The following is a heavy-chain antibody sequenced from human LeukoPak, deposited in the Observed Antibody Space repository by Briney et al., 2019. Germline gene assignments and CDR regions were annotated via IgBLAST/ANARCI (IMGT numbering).Heavy chain of an antibody. CDR3: ASYRPILDAFDI. V-gene: IGHV3-15*01. CDR1: GFTFSNAW. CDR2: IKSKTDGGTT. Sequence: GGSLRLSCAASGFTFSNAWMSWVRQAPGKGLEWVGRIKSKTDGGTTDYAAPVKGRFTISRDDSKNTLYLQMNSLRAEDTAVYYCASYRPILDAFDIWGQGTMVTVSS. D-gene: IGHD3-10*01. J-gene: IGHJ3*02.